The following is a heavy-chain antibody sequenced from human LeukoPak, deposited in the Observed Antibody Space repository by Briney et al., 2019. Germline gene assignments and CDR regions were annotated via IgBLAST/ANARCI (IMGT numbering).Heavy chain of an antibody. Sequence: SQTLSLTCTVSGGSISSGGYYWSWIRQHPGQGLEWIGYIYYSGSTYYNPSLKSRVTISVDTSKNQFSLKLSSVTAADTAVYYCARFDCSGGSCYSGYWGQGTLVTVSS. D-gene: IGHD2-15*01. V-gene: IGHV4-31*03. J-gene: IGHJ4*02. CDR3: ARFDCSGGSCYSGY. CDR1: GGSISSGGYY. CDR2: IYYSGST.